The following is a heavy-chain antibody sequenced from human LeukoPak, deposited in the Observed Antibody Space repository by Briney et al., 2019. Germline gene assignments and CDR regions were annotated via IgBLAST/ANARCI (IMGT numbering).Heavy chain of an antibody. J-gene: IGHJ5*02. V-gene: IGHV4-59*08. D-gene: IGHD1-7*01. CDR1: GGSLSGFY. Sequence: SETLSLTCTVSGGSLSGFYWSWIRQSPGKGLEWIEYIYFTGGTRYNPSLKNRLTLSVDVSGNHFSPKLSSVTAADTAVYYCAKTHGSGTTSPWGQGALVTVSP. CDR2: IYFTGGT. CDR3: AKTHGSGTTSP.